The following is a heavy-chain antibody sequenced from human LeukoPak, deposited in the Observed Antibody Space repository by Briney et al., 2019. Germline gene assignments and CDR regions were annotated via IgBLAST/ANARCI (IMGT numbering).Heavy chain of an antibody. CDR1: GFTFSSYW. V-gene: IGHV3-74*01. Sequence: PGGSLRLSCAASGFTFSSYWMHWVRQAPGKGLVWVSRINSDGSSTSYADSVKGRFTISRDNAKNTLYLQMNSLRVEDTAVYYCARGLAAAGMSYYYYYMDVWGKGTTVTVSS. CDR3: ARGLAAAGMSYYYYYMDV. D-gene: IGHD6-13*01. CDR2: INSDGSST. J-gene: IGHJ6*03.